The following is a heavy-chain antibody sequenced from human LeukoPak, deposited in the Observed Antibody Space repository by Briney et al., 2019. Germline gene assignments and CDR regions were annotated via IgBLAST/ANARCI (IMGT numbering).Heavy chain of an antibody. CDR2: INHSGST. V-gene: IGHV4-34*01. CDR1: GGSFSGYY. CDR3: ARGVADSSGYYIKFDY. D-gene: IGHD3-22*01. Sequence: SETLSLTCAVYGGSFSGYYWSWIRQPPGKGLEWIWEINHSGSTNYNPSLKSRVTISVDTSKNQFSLKLSSVTAADTAVYYCARGVADSSGYYIKFDYWGQGTLVTVSS. J-gene: IGHJ4*02.